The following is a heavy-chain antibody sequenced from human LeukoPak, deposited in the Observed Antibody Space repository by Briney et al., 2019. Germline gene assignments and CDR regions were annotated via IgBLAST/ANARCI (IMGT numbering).Heavy chain of an antibody. CDR2: IGGSASNI. CDR3: AKEWSAFDI. D-gene: IGHD2-15*01. CDR1: GLTVTDYY. Sequence: GGSLRLSCAASGLTVTDYYMHWIRQAPGKGLEGVSFIGGSASNIYYADSVKGRFTMSRDNAKNSLDLQMNSLRAEDTAVYYCAKEWSAFDIWGQGTMVTVSS. J-gene: IGHJ3*02. V-gene: IGHV3-11*04.